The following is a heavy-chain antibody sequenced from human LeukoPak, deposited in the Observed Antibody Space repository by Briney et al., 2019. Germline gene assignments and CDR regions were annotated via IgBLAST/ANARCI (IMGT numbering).Heavy chain of an antibody. Sequence: GGSLRLSCAASGFTFSSYGMHWVRQAPGKGLEWVAFIRYDGSNKYYADSVKGRFTISRDNSKNTLYLQMNSLRAEDTAVYYCASASSFSGLNFYFDYWGQGTLVTVSS. CDR2: IRYDGSNK. J-gene: IGHJ4*02. V-gene: IGHV3-30*02. CDR3: ASASSFSGLNFYFDY. D-gene: IGHD6-19*01. CDR1: GFTFSSYG.